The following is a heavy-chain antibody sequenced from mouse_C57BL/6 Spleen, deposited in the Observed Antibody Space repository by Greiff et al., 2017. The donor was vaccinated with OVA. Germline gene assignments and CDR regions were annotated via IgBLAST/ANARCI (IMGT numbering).Heavy chain of an antibody. V-gene: IGHV1-18*01. CDR1: GYTFTDYN. CDR3: ARCDYSYAMDY. Sequence: DVKLQESGPELVKPGASVKIPCKASGYTFTDYNMDWVKQSHGKSLEWIGDINPNNGGTIYNQKFKGKATLTVDKSSSTAYMELRSLTSEDTAVYYCARCDYSYAMDYWGQGTSVTVSS. D-gene: IGHD2-4*01. J-gene: IGHJ4*01. CDR2: INPNNGGT.